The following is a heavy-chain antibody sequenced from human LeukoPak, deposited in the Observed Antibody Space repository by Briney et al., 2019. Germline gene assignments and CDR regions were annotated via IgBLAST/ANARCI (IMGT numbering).Heavy chain of an antibody. J-gene: IGHJ4*02. CDR1: GYTFTGYY. Sequence: GASVKVSCKASGYTFTGYYMHWVRQAPRQGLEWMGWINPNSGGTNYAQKFQGRVTMTRDTSISTAYMELSRLRSDDTAVYYCARGPTSGVRYFDYWGQGTLVTVSS. D-gene: IGHD3-9*01. CDR2: INPNSGGT. CDR3: ARGPTSGVRYFDY. V-gene: IGHV1-2*02.